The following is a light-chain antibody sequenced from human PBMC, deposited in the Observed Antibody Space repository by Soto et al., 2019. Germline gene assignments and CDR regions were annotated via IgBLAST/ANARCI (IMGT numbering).Light chain of an antibody. Sequence: AIQLTQSPSSLSASVGDRVTITCRASEAIRSALGWYQQKPGKVPKLLIYAASILQSGVPSRFSGSGSGTAFTLTISSREPEDVAVYYCQERNRWPRGTFGAGTKVEIK. CDR1: EAIRSA. CDR3: QERNRWPRGT. V-gene: IGKV1-6*01. J-gene: IGKJ4*01. CDR2: AAS.